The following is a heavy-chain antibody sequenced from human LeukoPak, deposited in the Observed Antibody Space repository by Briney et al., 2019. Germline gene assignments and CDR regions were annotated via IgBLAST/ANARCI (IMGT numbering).Heavy chain of an antibody. J-gene: IGHJ6*02. D-gene: IGHD6-13*01. Sequence: GGSLRLSCAASGFTVSSNYMSWVRQAPGKGLEWVSVIYSGGSTYYADSVKGRFTISRVNSKNTLYLQMNSLRAEDTAVYYCARDLLYSSPPAYGMDVWGQGTTVTVSS. CDR2: IYSGGST. CDR3: ARDLLYSSPPAYGMDV. V-gene: IGHV3-53*01. CDR1: GFTVSSNY.